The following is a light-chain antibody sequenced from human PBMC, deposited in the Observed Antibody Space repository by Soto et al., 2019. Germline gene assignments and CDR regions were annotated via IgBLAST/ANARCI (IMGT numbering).Light chain of an antibody. Sequence: DIQMTQSPFTLSASIGDGVTITCRASQSITNRLAWYQQKPGKAPKVLIYDASNLESGVPSRFSGSGSGTEFILTINSLQPDDFATYYCQHYGGMWAFGQGTKVDIK. CDR2: DAS. CDR1: QSITNR. CDR3: QHYGGMWA. V-gene: IGKV1-5*01. J-gene: IGKJ1*01.